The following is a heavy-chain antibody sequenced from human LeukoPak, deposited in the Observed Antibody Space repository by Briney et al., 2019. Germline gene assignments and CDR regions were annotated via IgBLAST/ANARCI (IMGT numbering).Heavy chain of an antibody. D-gene: IGHD6-13*01. CDR1: GDSVSSNSAA. J-gene: IGHJ4*02. Sequence: SQTLSLTCALSGDSVSSNSAAWIWIRQSPSRGLEWLGRTYYRSKWFNDYAVSVKSRITINPDTSKNQFSLQLSSVTPEDTAVYDCAREQPLDRFDYWGQGTLVTVSS. CDR3: AREQPLDRFDY. CDR2: TYYRSKWFN. V-gene: IGHV6-1*01.